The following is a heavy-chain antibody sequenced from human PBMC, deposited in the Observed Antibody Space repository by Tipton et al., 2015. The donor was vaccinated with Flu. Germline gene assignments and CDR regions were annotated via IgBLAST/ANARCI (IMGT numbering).Heavy chain of an antibody. J-gene: IGHJ6*02. CDR2: INPNSGGT. CDR1: GYTFTGYY. D-gene: IGHD4-11*01. Sequence: QLVQSGAEVKKPGASVKVSCKASGYTFTGYYMHWVRQAPGQGLEWMGWINPNSGGTNYAQKFQGRVTMTRDTSISTAYMELSRLRSDDAAVYYCASMTTVTGGDYYGMDVWGQGTTVTVSS. V-gene: IGHV1-2*02. CDR3: ASMTTVTGGDYYGMDV.